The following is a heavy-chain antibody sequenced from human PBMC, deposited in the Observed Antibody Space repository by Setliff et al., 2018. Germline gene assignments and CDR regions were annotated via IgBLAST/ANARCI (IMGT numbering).Heavy chain of an antibody. CDR2: ISAYSGNT. D-gene: IGHD2-2*01. V-gene: IGHV1-18*01. J-gene: IGHJ4*02. Sequence: ASVKVSCKTSGYKFNDYAISWVRQGPGQGLEWMGWISAYSGNTYYAQKLHDRVTLTTDTSTSTAYMELRSLGTDDTAVYYCSRLVRYCTTTTCQRASGGEFWGQGTPVTV. CDR3: SRLVRYCTTTTCQRASGGEF. CDR1: GYKFNDYA.